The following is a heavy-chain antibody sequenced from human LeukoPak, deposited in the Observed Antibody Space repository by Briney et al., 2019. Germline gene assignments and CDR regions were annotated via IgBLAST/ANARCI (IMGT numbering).Heavy chain of an antibody. CDR3: ARGIVATILYYYYYMDV. D-gene: IGHD5-12*01. J-gene: IGHJ6*03. CDR1: GGSFSGYY. CDR2: INHSGST. V-gene: IGHV4-34*01. Sequence: SETLSLTCAVYGGSFSGYYWSWIRQPPGKGLESIGEINHSGSTNYNPSLKSRVTISVDTSKNQFSLKLSSVTAADTAVYYCARGIVATILYYYYYMDVWGKGTTVTVSS.